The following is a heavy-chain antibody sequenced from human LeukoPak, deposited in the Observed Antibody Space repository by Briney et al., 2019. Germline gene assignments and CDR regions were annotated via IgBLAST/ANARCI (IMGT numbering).Heavy chain of an antibody. V-gene: IGHV4-59*12. D-gene: IGHD5-18*01. CDR2: IYYSGST. CDR3: AREYAGYSYPSWFDP. J-gene: IGHJ5*02. Sequence: SETLSLTCTVSGGSLSSYYWSWIRQPPGKGLEWIGYIYYSGSTNYNPSLKSRVTISVDTSKNQFSLKLSSVTAADTAVYYCAREYAGYSYPSWFDPWGQGTLVTVSS. CDR1: GGSLSSYY.